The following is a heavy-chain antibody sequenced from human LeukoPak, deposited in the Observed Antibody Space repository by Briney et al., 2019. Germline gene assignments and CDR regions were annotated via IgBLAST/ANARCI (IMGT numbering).Heavy chain of an antibody. CDR3: ARGTYLWQRLLPPYLDS. J-gene: IGHJ4*02. CDR2: MISSSSYI. Sequence: GGSLTLSWAAAGFIFGRYSMKWVRQALGKGLGWVSSMISSSSYIYYADSVKGRFTISRDNAKNSLYLQMSSLRAEDTALYYCARGTYLWQRLLPPYLDSGGQGTLVTVSS. D-gene: IGHD6-25*01. CDR1: GFIFGRYS. V-gene: IGHV3-21*04.